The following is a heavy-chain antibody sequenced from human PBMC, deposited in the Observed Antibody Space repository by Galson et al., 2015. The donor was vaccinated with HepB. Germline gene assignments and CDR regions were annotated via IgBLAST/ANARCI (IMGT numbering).Heavy chain of an antibody. CDR1: GFTFSSYS. J-gene: IGHJ3*02. CDR2: ISSSSSYI. D-gene: IGHD3-22*01. Sequence: SLRLSCAASGFTFSSYSMNWVRQAPGKGLEWVSSISSSSSYIYYADSVKGRFTISRDNAKNSLYLQMNSLRAEDTAVYYCARSALYYDSSGFLFDIWGQGTVVTVSS. CDR3: ARSALYYDSSGFLFDI. V-gene: IGHV3-21*01.